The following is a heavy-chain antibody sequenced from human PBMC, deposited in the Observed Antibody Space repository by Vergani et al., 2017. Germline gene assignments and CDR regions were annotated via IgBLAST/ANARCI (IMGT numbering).Heavy chain of an antibody. V-gene: IGHV4-34*01. CDR2: INHSGST. J-gene: IGHJ3*02. CDR3: ARGQDYDIVTGYYDAFDI. Sequence: QVQLQQWGAGLLKPSETLSLTCAVYGGSFSGYYWSWIRQPPGKGLEWIGEINHSGSTNYNPSLKSRVTISVDTSKNQFSLKLSSVTAADTAVYYCARGQDYDIVTGYYDAFDIWGQGTMVTVSS. CDR1: GGSFSGYY. D-gene: IGHD3-9*01.